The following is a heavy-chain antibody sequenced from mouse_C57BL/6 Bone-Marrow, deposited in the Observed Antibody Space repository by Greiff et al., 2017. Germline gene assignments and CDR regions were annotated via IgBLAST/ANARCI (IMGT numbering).Heavy chain of an antibody. Sequence: VQLQESGAELARPGASVKLSCKASGYTFTSYGISWVKQRTGQGLEWIGEIYPRSGNTYYNEKFKGKATLTADKSSSTAYMELRSLTSEDSEVYFGAREGDYYGSSSGFDYWGQGTTLTVSS. J-gene: IGHJ2*01. CDR1: GYTFTSYG. D-gene: IGHD1-1*01. V-gene: IGHV1-81*01. CDR2: IYPRSGNT. CDR3: AREGDYYGSSSGFDY.